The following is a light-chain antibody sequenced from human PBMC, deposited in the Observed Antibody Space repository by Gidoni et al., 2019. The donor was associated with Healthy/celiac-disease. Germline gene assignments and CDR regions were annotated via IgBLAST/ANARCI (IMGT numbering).Light chain of an antibody. J-gene: IGKJ2*01. Sequence: ELVMTQSPATLSVSPGERATLSCRASQSVSSNLAWYQQKPGQAPRLLIYGASTRATGIPARFSGSGSGTEFTLTISSLQSEDFAVYYCQQYNNWPPYTFGQXTKVEIK. CDR2: GAS. V-gene: IGKV3-15*01. CDR1: QSVSSN. CDR3: QQYNNWPPYT.